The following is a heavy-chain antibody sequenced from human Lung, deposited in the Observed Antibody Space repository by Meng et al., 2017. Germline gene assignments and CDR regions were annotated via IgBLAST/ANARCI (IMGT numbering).Heavy chain of an antibody. J-gene: IGHJ4*02. CDR1: GGSITSTSSY. CDR3: VISSHN. V-gene: IGHV4-39*07. D-gene: IGHD3-3*02. CDR2: IYYRGST. Sequence: QLHLQESGPGRGKPSETLSLTCTISGGSITSTSSYWGWVRQPPGKGLEWIGSIYYRGSTNYNPSLKSRISMSVDMSKNQFSLKVNSVTAADTAIYYCVISSHNWGQGTLVTVSS.